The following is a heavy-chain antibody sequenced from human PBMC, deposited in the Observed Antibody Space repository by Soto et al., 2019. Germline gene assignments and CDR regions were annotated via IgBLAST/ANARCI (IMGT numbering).Heavy chain of an antibody. CDR2: IIGGGGGT. V-gene: IGHV1-58*01. CDR1: GYTFSNDA. Sequence: NVSRKTSGYTFSNDAVGCLRLTRGRRLEWKGWIIGGGGGTKYAEELQGRLTITRDGSTNTAYMELSGLRSEDTAMYYCAAELYSGSRCRSFDVWGQGIMLTVSS. D-gene: IGHD2-15*01. CDR3: AAELYSGSRCRSFDV. J-gene: IGHJ3*01.